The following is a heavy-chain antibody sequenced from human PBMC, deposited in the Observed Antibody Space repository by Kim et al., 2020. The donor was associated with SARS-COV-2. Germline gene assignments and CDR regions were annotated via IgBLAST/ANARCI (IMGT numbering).Heavy chain of an antibody. D-gene: IGHD2-21*01. CDR3: ARDLIYYGMDV. CDR2: VFYNGNT. J-gene: IGHJ6*02. CDR1: GASVSSGAYY. Sequence: SETLSLTCAVSGASVSSGAYYWTWIRQPPGKRREWIGYVFYNGNTSYNPSLKSRVTMSVDTSKNEFSLRLSSVTAADTAVYYCARDLIYYGMDVWGQGTT. V-gene: IGHV4-61*08.